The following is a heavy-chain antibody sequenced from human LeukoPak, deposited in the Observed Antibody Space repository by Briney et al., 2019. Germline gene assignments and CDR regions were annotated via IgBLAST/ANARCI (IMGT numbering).Heavy chain of an antibody. D-gene: IGHD6-19*01. CDR2: IYYSGST. CDR1: GGSINGGNYY. CDR3: ARDSEGSGWYDY. V-gene: IGHV4-61*01. Sequence: SETLSLTCTVSGGSINGGNYYWTWLRQPPGEGLEWIGYIYYSGSTNYNPSLKSRVTISVDTSKNQFSLKLSSVTAADTAVYYCARDSEGSGWYDYWGQGTLVTVSS. J-gene: IGHJ4*02.